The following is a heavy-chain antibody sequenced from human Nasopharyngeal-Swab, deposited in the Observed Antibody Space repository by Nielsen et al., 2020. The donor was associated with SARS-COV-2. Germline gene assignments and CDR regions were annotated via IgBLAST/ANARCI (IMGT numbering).Heavy chain of an antibody. CDR3: ARGYFVDYYFSYMDV. CDR1: GGTFGTYA. J-gene: IGHJ6*03. V-gene: IGHV1-69*01. CDR2: IIPIFGTP. D-gene: IGHD3-9*01. Sequence: VKVSCKASGGTFGTYALSWVRQAPGQGFEWMGGIIPIFGTPNYAQKFRGRVTMTADESTSTAYMELSSLRSEDTAVYYCARGYFVDYYFSYMDVWGKGTTVTVSS.